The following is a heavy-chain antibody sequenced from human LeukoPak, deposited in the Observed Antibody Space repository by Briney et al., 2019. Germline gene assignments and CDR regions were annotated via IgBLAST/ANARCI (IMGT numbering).Heavy chain of an antibody. Sequence: SETLSLTCTVSGYSISSGYYWGWIRQPPGKGLEWIGSIYHSGSTYYNPSLKSRVTISVDTSKNQFSLKLSSVTAADTAVYYCARHIVATIYYYDSSGYLVYYFDYWGQGTLVTVSS. CDR3: ARHIVATIYYYDSSGYLVYYFDY. CDR1: GYSISSGYY. V-gene: IGHV4-38-2*02. D-gene: IGHD3-22*01. CDR2: IYHSGST. J-gene: IGHJ4*02.